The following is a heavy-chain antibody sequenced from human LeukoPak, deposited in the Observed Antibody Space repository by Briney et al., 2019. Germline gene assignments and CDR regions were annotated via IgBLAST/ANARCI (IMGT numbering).Heavy chain of an antibody. Sequence: GGSLRLSCAASGFTFSSYSMNWVRQAPGKGLEWVSSISSSSSYIYYADSVKGRFTISRDNAKNSLYLQMNSLRAEDTAVYYCAKEGPLDSSGYYLYYFDYWGQGTLVTVSS. CDR1: GFTFSSYS. CDR3: AKEGPLDSSGYYLYYFDY. CDR2: ISSSSSYI. V-gene: IGHV3-21*01. J-gene: IGHJ4*02. D-gene: IGHD3-22*01.